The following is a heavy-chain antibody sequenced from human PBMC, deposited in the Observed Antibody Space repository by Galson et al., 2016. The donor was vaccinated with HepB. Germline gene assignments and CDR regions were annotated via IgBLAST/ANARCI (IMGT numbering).Heavy chain of an antibody. J-gene: IGHJ3*02. CDR3: TRERTEVVPAAILDWYLRYFDWSNAFDI. V-gene: IGHV3-49*03. CDR2: IRSKAYGGTT. CDR1: GFTFGDYA. D-gene: IGHD3-9*01. Sequence: SLRLSCAASGFTFGDYAMSWFRQAPGKGLEWVGFIRSKAYGGTTEYAASVKGRFTISRDDSKSIAYLQMNSLKTEDTAVYYCTRERTEVVPAAILDWYLRYFDWSNAFDIWGQGTMVTVSS.